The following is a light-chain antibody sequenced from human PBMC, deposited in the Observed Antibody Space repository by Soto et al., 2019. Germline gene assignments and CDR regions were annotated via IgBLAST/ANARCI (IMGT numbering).Light chain of an antibody. J-gene: IGKJ5*01. CDR3: QQNYNTLIT. CDR1: QSISRY. V-gene: IGKV1-39*01. CDR2: AAS. Sequence: DIQMTQSPSSLPASKGDRVTINCRASQSISRYLNWYQQKPGKAPKLLIYAASTLQSGVPSRFSGSGSGTDFTLTISSLQPEDFTTYFCQQNYNTLITFGQGTRLEIK.